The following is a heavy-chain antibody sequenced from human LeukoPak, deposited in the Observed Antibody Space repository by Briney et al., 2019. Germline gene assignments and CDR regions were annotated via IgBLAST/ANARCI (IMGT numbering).Heavy chain of an antibody. J-gene: IGHJ4*02. V-gene: IGHV4-59*01. D-gene: IGHD2-2*03. CDR2: IYYSGST. Sequence: TSETLSLTCTVSGGSISSYYWSWIRQPPGKGLEWIGYIYYSGSTNYNPSLKSRVTISVDTSKNQFSLKLSSVTAADTAVYYCARVDIVVVPAAMHLFYFDYWGQGTLVTVSS. CDR3: ARVDIVVVPAAMHLFYFDY. CDR1: GGSISSYY.